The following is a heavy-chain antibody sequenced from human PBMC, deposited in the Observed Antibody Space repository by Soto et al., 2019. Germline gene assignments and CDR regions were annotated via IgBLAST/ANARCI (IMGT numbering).Heavy chain of an antibody. CDR1: GGSISSYY. CDR2: IYYSGST. Sequence: SETLSLTCTVSGGSISSYYWSWIRQPPGKGLEWIGYIYYSGSTNYNPSLKSRVTISVDTSKNQFSLKLSSVTAADTAVYYCARGVDPGIAAAGTSFWFDPCGQGTLVTVSS. J-gene: IGHJ5*02. CDR3: ARGVDPGIAAAGTSFWFDP. D-gene: IGHD6-13*01. V-gene: IGHV4-59*01.